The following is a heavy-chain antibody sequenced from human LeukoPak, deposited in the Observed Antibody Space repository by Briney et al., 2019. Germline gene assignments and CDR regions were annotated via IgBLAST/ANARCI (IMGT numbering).Heavy chain of an antibody. CDR3: AKTDGYTTKNAFDI. Sequence: PSETLSLTCTVSGGSISSSSYYWGWVRQAPGKGLEWVSAISGSGGSTYYADSVKGRFTISRDNSKNTLYLQMNSLRAEDTAVYYCAKTDGYTTKNAFDIWGQGTMVTVSS. CDR1: GGSISSSSYY. D-gene: IGHD5-24*01. V-gene: IGHV3-23*01. J-gene: IGHJ3*02. CDR2: ISGSGGST.